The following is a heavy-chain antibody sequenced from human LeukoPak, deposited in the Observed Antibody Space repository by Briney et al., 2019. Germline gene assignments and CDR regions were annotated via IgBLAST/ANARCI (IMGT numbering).Heavy chain of an antibody. Sequence: GGSLRLSCAASGFTFSSYSMNWVRQAPGTGLEWVSSISSSSSYIYYADSVKGRFTISRDNAKNSLYLQMNRLRAEDTAVYYCASSGCSSTSCYFGVPNWFDPWGQGTLVTVSS. D-gene: IGHD2-2*01. V-gene: IGHV3-21*01. CDR1: GFTFSSYS. CDR2: ISSSSSYI. J-gene: IGHJ5*02. CDR3: ASSGCSSTSCYFGVPNWFDP.